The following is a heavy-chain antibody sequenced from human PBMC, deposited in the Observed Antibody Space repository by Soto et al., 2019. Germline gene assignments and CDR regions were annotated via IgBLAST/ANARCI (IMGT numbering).Heavy chain of an antibody. CDR1: GYTFTSYG. CDR2: ISAYNGNT. CDR3: GTVPKTGGVLMPPTVALPI. V-gene: IGHV1-18*01. J-gene: IGHJ4*01. D-gene: IGHD3-3*01. Sequence: ASVKVSCKASGYTFTSYGISWVRQAPGQGLEWMGWISAYNGNTNYAQKLQGRGTMTTDTSTSTAYMELRSLRSDDTAGYYCGTVPKTGGVLMPPTVALPIWRQETLLKISS.